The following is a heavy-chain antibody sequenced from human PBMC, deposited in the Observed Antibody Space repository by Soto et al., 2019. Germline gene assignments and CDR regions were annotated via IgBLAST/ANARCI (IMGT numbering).Heavy chain of an antibody. D-gene: IGHD1-26*01. CDR1: GYTFTSYS. J-gene: IGHJ3*02. V-gene: IGHV1-3*01. CDR2: INAGNGNT. Sequence: ASVKVSCKASGYTFTSYSMHWVRQAPGQRLEWMGWINAGNGNTKYSQKFQGRVTITRDTSASTAYMELSSLRSEDTAVYYCARVGPDSAPFDAFGIWGQGTMVTVSS. CDR3: ARVGPDSAPFDAFGI.